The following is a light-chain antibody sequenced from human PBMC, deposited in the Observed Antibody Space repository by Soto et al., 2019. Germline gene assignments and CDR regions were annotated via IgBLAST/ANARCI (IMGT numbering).Light chain of an antibody. CDR2: EVT. V-gene: IGLV2-8*01. Sequence: QSALTQPPSASGSPGQSVTIPCTGTSSDVGGYDHVSWYQQHPGKAPKLMIYEVTKRPAGVPDRFSGSKSGNTASLTVSGLQDEEEADYFCSSDAGNYNYVFGTGTKLTVL. CDR3: SSDAGNYNYV. J-gene: IGLJ1*01. CDR1: SSDVGGYDH.